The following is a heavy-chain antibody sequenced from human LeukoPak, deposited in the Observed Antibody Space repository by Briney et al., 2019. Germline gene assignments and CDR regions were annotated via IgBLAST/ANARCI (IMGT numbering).Heavy chain of an antibody. Sequence: VKVSCKASGGTFSSYAISWVRQAPGQGLEWMGGIIPIFGTANYAQKFQGRVTITTDESTSTAYMELSSLRSEDTAVYYCARGPDIVVVPAAPLNYYYCYMDVWGKGTTVTVSS. V-gene: IGHV1-69*13. CDR3: ARGPDIVVVPAAPLNYYYCYMDV. CDR1: GGTFSSYA. J-gene: IGHJ6*03. CDR2: IIPIFGTA. D-gene: IGHD2-2*01.